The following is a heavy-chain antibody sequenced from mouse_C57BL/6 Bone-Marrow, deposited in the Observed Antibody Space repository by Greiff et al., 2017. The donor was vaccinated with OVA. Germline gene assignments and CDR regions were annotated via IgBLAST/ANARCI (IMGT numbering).Heavy chain of an antibody. CDR3: ARQGYYEEWYFDV. Sequence: EVKLVESGGGLVQPGGSLKLSCAASGFTFSDYGMAWVRQAPRKGPEWVAFISNLAYSIYYADTVTGRFTISRENAKNTLYLEMSSLRSEDTAMYYCARQGYYEEWYFDVWGTGTTVTVSS. CDR2: ISNLAYSI. D-gene: IGHD1-1*01. V-gene: IGHV5-15*01. J-gene: IGHJ1*03. CDR1: GFTFSDYG.